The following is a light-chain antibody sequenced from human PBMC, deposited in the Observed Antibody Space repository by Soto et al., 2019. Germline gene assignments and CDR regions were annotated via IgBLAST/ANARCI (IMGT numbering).Light chain of an antibody. CDR1: SSDVGTYKL. CDR3: CSYAGSSTYV. Sequence: QSALTQPASVSGSPGQSISISCTGTSSDVGTYKLVSWYQQYPGKAPKLMIHEGSKRPSGVSNRFSGSKSGNTASLTISGLQAEDEADYYCCSYAGSSTYVLGTGTKLTVL. V-gene: IGLV2-23*01. J-gene: IGLJ1*01. CDR2: EGS.